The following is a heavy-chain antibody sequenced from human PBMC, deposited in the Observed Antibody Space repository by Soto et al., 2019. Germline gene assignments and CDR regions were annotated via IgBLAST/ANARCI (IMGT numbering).Heavy chain of an antibody. CDR2: INSDGSST. D-gene: IGHD3-22*01. CDR3: ARGRFGYYDSSGYYIFDY. J-gene: IGHJ4*02. CDR1: GFTFSSYW. V-gene: IGHV3-74*01. Sequence: GGSLRLSCAASGFTFSSYWMHWVRQAPGKGLVWVSRINSDGSSTSYADSVKGRFTISRDNAKNTLYLQMNSLRAEDTAVYYCARGRFGYYDSSGYYIFDYWGQGTLVTVSS.